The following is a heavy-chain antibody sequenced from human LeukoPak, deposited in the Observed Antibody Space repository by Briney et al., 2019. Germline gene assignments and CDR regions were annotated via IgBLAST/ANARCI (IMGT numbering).Heavy chain of an antibody. V-gene: IGHV3-30*03. CDR3: ARRGTGHGMDV. Sequence: GGSLRLSCEVSGFIFSSYAMYWVRQAPGKGLEWMAVISYDASNKYYADSVKGRFTISRDNAKNTLFLQMNSLRAEDTAVYYCARRGTGHGMDVWGQGTTVIVSS. D-gene: IGHD1-1*01. J-gene: IGHJ6*02. CDR2: ISYDASNK. CDR1: GFIFSSYA.